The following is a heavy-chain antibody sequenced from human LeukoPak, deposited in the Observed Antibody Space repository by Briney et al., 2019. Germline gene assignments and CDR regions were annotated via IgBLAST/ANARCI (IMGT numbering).Heavy chain of an antibody. J-gene: IGHJ4*02. D-gene: IGHD5-18*01. V-gene: IGHV3-48*01. CDR3: ARAVATAMLTGYFDY. CDR2: ISSSSSTI. Sequence: GGSLRLSCAASGFTFSSYSMNWVRQAPGKGLEWASYISSSSSTIYYADSVKGRFTISRDNAKNSLYLQMNSLRAEDTAVYYCARAVATAMLTGYFDYWGQGTLVTVSS. CDR1: GFTFSSYS.